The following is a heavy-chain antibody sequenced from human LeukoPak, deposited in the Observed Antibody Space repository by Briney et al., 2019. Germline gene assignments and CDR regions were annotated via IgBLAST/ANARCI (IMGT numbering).Heavy chain of an antibody. CDR1: GGSISSGSYY. D-gene: IGHD3-10*01. J-gene: IGHJ4*02. CDR3: ARGSTVRGVIAY. Sequence: PSETLSLTCTVSGGSISSGSYYWSWIRQPAGKGLEWIGRIYTSGSTNYNPSLKSRVTISVDTSKNQFSLKLSSVTAADTAVYYCARGSTVRGVIAYWGQGTLVTVSS. CDR2: IYTSGST. V-gene: IGHV4-61*02.